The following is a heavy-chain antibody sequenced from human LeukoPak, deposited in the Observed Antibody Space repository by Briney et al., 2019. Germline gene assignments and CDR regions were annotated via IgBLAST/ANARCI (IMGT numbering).Heavy chain of an antibody. CDR3: ARHTRYCSDDVCYMNCFEY. CDR1: GYSFTSYW. D-gene: IGHD2-8*01. V-gene: IGHV5-51*01. CDR2: IYPGDSDT. Sequence: GESLKISCKGSGYSFTSYWIGWVRQMPGKGLEWMGIIYPGDSDTRYSPSFQGQVTISADKSISTAYLQWSSLKASDTAMYYCARHTRYCSDDVCYMNCFEYWGQGTLVSVSS. J-gene: IGHJ4*02.